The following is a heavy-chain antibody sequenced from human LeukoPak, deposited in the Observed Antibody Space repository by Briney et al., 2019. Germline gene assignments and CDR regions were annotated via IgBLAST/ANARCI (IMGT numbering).Heavy chain of an antibody. CDR1: GGSISSGGYY. D-gene: IGHD3-22*01. CDR2: IYNSGST. V-gene: IGHV4-31*03. Sequence: HPSQTLSLTCTVSGGSISSGGYYWSWIRQHSGKGLEWIGYIYNSGSTYYNPSLKSRVTISVDTSKNQFSLELSSVTAADTAVYYCARVTMIVVVIDYWGQGTLVTVSS. J-gene: IGHJ4*02. CDR3: ARVTMIVVVIDY.